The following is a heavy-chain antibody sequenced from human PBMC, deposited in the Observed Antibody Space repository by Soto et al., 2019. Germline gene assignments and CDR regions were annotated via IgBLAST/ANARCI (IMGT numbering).Heavy chain of an antibody. CDR3: AKYAELRFLEWPAPVNWFDP. CDR1: GFTFSSYA. J-gene: IGHJ5*02. CDR2: ISGSGGST. Sequence: PGGSLRLSCAASGFTFSSYAMSWVRQAPGKGLEWVSAISGSGGSTYYADSVKGRFTISRDNSKNTLYLQMNSLRAEDTAVYYWAKYAELRFLEWPAPVNWFDPWGQGTLVTVSS. D-gene: IGHD3-3*01. V-gene: IGHV3-23*01.